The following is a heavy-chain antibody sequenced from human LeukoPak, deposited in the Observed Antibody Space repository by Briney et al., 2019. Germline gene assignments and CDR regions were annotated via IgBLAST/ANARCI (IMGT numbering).Heavy chain of an antibody. J-gene: IGHJ5*01. CDR3: AEDPETYSSRWFDS. V-gene: IGHV3-23*01. Sequence: GGSLRLSCAASGFTFSNYAMSWVRPAPGKGLEWVSSLSDNGGSPYYADSVKGRFTISRDNSKNTLHLHLNSLRVEDTAVYYCAEDPETYSSRWFDSWGQGTLVTVSS. CDR2: LSDNGGSP. CDR1: GFTFSNYA. D-gene: IGHD2-21*01.